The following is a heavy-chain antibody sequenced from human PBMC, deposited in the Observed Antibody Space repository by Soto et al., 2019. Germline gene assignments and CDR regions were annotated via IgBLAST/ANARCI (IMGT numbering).Heavy chain of an antibody. V-gene: IGHV4-61*01. CDR3: AMDFAYFDS. J-gene: IGHJ4*02. CDR2: VYHTGRT. CDR1: GGSFKSGSYS. D-gene: IGHD2-2*03. Sequence: ASETLSLTCTVSGGSFKSGSYSWSWIRQPPGKGLEWIGYVYHTGRTSYNPSLKSRVSISMDTSKNQFSLNLDSVTAADTAVYFCAMDFAYFDSWGQGTLVTVSS.